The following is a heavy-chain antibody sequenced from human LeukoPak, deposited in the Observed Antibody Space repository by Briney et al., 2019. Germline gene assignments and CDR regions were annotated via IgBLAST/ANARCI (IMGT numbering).Heavy chain of an antibody. Sequence: GGSLRLSRAASGFTFSDAWMSWVRQAPGKGLEWVSSISSSSSYIYYADSVKGRFTISRDNTKNSLYLQMNSLRAEDTAVYYCARYDCSSTSCLFDYWGQGTLVTVSS. CDR2: ISSSSSYI. D-gene: IGHD2-2*01. CDR1: GFTFSDAW. J-gene: IGHJ4*02. V-gene: IGHV3-21*01. CDR3: ARYDCSSTSCLFDY.